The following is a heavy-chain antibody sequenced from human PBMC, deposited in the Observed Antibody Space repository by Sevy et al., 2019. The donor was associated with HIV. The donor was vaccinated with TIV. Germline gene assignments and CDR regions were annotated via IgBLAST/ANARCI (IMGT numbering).Heavy chain of an antibody. Sequence: ASVKVSCKASGYTFTSYGISWVRQAPGQGLEWMGWISAYNRNTNYAQKLQGRVTMTTDTSTSTAYMELRSLRSDDTAVYYCARDWYYYGSGSYTRPYYYYGMDVWGQGTTVTVSS. CDR1: GYTFTSYG. V-gene: IGHV1-18*01. CDR2: ISAYNRNT. CDR3: ARDWYYYGSGSYTRPYYYYGMDV. D-gene: IGHD3-10*01. J-gene: IGHJ6*02.